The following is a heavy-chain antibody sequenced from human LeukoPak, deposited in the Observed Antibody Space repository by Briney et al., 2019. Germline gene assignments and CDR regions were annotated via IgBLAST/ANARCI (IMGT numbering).Heavy chain of an antibody. D-gene: IGHD2-2*01. J-gene: IGHJ4*02. Sequence: SETLSLTCTVSGGSFNSGHYSWSWIRQPPGKGLEWIGYIHYSGSTYSNPSLKSRVTISIDTSKNQFSLRLNSVTPADTSFHYCARYYCAPTSCPGTDYWGQGTLVTVSS. V-gene: IGHV4-30-4*01. CDR2: IHYSGST. CDR1: GGSFNSGHYS. CDR3: ARYYCAPTSCPGTDY.